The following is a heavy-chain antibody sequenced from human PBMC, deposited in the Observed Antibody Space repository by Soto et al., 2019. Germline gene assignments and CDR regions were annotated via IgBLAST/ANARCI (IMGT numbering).Heavy chain of an antibody. Sequence: LSITCTVSGGSITTGGYYWSWIRQLPGKGLEWIGHRYYSESTYYNPSLKSRVSISLDTSKNQFSLKLSFVTAADTAMYYCARTKCSGGSCYSWSLDYWGQGTPVTVSS. CDR1: GGSITTGGYY. V-gene: IGHV4-31*03. J-gene: IGHJ4*02. CDR2: RYYSEST. D-gene: IGHD2-15*01. CDR3: ARTKCSGGSCYSWSLDY.